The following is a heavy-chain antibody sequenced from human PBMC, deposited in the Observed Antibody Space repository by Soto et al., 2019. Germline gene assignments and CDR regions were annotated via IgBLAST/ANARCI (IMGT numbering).Heavy chain of an antibody. J-gene: IGHJ6*02. CDR1: GLTFSSYG. V-gene: IGHV3-30*18. CDR3: TKARLWGGDGYNSYYYNAMHV. CDR2: ISYGGSNK. Sequence: AESLRLSFPPSGLTFSSYGMQRVRQAPGKGLEWVAVISYGGSNKYYADSVKVRFTISRDNSKNTLYLQMNNLRAEDTAVYYCTKARLWGGDGYNSYYYNAMHVWGQGT. D-gene: IGHD3-16*01.